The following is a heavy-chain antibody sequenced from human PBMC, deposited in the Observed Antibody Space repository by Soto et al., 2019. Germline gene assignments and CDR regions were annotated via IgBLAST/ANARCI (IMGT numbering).Heavy chain of an antibody. D-gene: IGHD5-12*01. CDR1: GDSVSRNTAS. CDR2: TYFRSKWYN. Sequence: QTLSLTCAISGDSVSRNTASWNWIRQSPSRGLEWLGRTYFRSKWYNDYAVSVKSRIIINPDTSNNQFSLQLSSVTPEDTAVYFCAKGDNLGPKTGYAFDPWGQGIMVTVSS. V-gene: IGHV6-1*01. CDR3: AKGDNLGPKTGYAFDP. J-gene: IGHJ5*02.